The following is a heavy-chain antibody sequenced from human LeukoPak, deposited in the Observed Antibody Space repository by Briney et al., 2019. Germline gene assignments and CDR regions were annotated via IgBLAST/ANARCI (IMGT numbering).Heavy chain of an antibody. CDR3: AKGAGVTLHAYYYYMDV. J-gene: IGHJ6*03. D-gene: IGHD2-15*01. Sequence: GGSLRLSCAASGFTFSSYAMSWVRQAPGKGLEWVSAISGSGGSTYYADSVKGRFTISRDNSKNTLYLQMNSLRAEDTAVYYCAKGAGVTLHAYYYYMDVWGKGTTVTVSS. CDR2: ISGSGGST. V-gene: IGHV3-23*01. CDR1: GFTFSSYA.